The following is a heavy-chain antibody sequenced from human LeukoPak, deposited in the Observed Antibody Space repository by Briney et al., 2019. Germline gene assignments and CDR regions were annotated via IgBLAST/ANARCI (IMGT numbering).Heavy chain of an antibody. CDR2: IYYSGST. Sequence: SETLSLTCTVSGGSISSYYWSWIRQPPGKGLEWIGYIYYSGSTNYNPSLESRVTISVDTSKNQFSLKLSSVTAADTAVYYCARVGARGPVFDYWGQGTLVTVSS. D-gene: IGHD1-26*01. V-gene: IGHV4-59*01. J-gene: IGHJ4*02. CDR3: ARVGARGPVFDY. CDR1: GGSISSYY.